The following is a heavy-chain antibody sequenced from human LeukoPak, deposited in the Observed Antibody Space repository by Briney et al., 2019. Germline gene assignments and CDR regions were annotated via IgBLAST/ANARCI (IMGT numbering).Heavy chain of an antibody. CDR3: AKGGSGSYSQY. J-gene: IGHJ4*02. CDR1: GFTFSSYG. D-gene: IGHD1-26*01. CDR2: ISYDGRNK. Sequence: PGGSLRLSCAASGFTFSSYGMHWVRQAPGKGLEWVAVISYDGRNKYYVDSVKGRFTISRDNSKNTLFLQMNSLRAEDTAVYYCAKGGSGSYSQYWGQGTLVTVSS. V-gene: IGHV3-30*18.